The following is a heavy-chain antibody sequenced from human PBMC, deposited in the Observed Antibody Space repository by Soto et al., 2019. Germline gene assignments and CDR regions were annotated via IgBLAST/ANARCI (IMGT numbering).Heavy chain of an antibody. CDR3: AKDYPSPGYCSGGSCYSHPDY. J-gene: IGHJ4*02. V-gene: IGHV3-30*18. CDR1: GFTFSSYG. Sequence: GGSLRLSCAASGFTFSSYGMHWVRQAPGKGLEWVAVISYDGSNKYYADSVKGRFTISRDNSKNTLYLQMNSLRAEDTAVYYCAKDYPSPGYCSGGSCYSHPDYWGQGTLVTVSS. CDR2: ISYDGSNK. D-gene: IGHD2-15*01.